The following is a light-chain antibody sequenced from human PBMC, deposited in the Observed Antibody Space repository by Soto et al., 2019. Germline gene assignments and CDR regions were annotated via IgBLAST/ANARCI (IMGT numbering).Light chain of an antibody. Sequence: LLTQSPATLSLSPGERATLSCRASQTVNTYLAWYQQKPGQAPRLLIYDASTRATGIPARFSGSGSGTDFTLTISSLEPEDFAIYFCQQRGNSPETFGQGTKVEL. J-gene: IGKJ1*01. CDR3: QQRGNSPET. V-gene: IGKV3-11*01. CDR2: DAS. CDR1: QTVNTY.